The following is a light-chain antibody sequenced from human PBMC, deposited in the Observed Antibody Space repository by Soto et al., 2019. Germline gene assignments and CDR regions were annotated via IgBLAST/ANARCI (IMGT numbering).Light chain of an antibody. CDR3: CTHSGDLPCT. CDR1: QGIRND. V-gene: IGKV1-17*01. CDR2: AAS. Sequence: SQIPLSPTSLSASVGDRVTITCRASQGIRNDLGWYQQKPGKAPKRLIYAASSLQSGVPSRFSGSGSGTEFTLTISFLFHAEDGTCDRCTHSGDLPCTFCEGAKVDVK. J-gene: IGKJ1*01.